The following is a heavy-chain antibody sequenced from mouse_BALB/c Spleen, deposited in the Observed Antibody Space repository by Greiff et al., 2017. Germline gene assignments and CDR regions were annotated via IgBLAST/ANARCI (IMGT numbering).Heavy chain of an antibody. CDR1: GFTFSSFG. V-gene: IGHV5-17*02. D-gene: IGHD1-1*01. Sequence: EVKLVESGGGLVQPGGSRKLSCAASGFTFSSFGMHWVRQAPEKGLEWVAYISSGSSTIYYADTVKGRFTISRDNPKNTLFLQMTSLRSEDTAMYYCARNAKYGITTVNWYFDVCGAGTTVTASS. CDR3: ARNAKYGITTVNWYFDV. J-gene: IGHJ1*01. CDR2: ISSGSSTI.